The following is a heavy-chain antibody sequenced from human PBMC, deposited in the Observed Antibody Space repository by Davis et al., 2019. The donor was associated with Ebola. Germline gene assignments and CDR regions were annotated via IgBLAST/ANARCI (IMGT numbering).Heavy chain of an antibody. CDR3: SSGWRNNDY. J-gene: IGHJ4*02. V-gene: IGHV4-39*07. CDR2: IYYSGST. Sequence: SETLSLTCTVPGGSISSSSYYWGWIRQPPGKGLEWIGSIYYSGSTYYNPSLKSRVTISVDTSKNQFSLKLSSVTAADTAVYYCSSGWRNNDYWGQGTLVTVSS. D-gene: IGHD6-19*01. CDR1: GGSISSSSYY.